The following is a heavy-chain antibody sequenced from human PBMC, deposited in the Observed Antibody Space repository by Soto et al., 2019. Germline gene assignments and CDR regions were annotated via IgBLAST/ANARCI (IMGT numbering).Heavy chain of an antibody. Sequence: ASVKVSCKASGYTFTSYYMHWVRQAPGQGLEWMGIINPSGGSTSYAQKFKGRVTMTRDTSTSTVYMKLSSLRSEDTAVYYFARCVSMYDILTGYYMVPPYGYFDYWGQGTLVTVSS. CDR2: INPSGGST. CDR3: ARCVSMYDILTGYYMVPPYGYFDY. D-gene: IGHD3-9*01. CDR1: GYTFTSYY. J-gene: IGHJ4*02. V-gene: IGHV1-46*01.